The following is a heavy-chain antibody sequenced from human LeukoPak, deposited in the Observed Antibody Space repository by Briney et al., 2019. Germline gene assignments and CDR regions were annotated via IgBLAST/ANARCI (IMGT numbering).Heavy chain of an antibody. Sequence: GGSLRLSCAASGFTFSNYAMNWVRQAPGKGLEWVSSISSSSSYIYYADSVKGRFTISRDNAKNSLYLQMNSLRAEDTAVYYCARDRRQVATTFTPDYWGQGTLVTVSS. V-gene: IGHV3-21*01. J-gene: IGHJ4*02. CDR3: ARDRRQVATTFTPDY. CDR1: GFTFSNYA. CDR2: ISSSSSYI. D-gene: IGHD5-12*01.